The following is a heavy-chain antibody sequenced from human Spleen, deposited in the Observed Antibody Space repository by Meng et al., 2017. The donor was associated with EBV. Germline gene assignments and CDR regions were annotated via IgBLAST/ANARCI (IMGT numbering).Heavy chain of an antibody. J-gene: IGHJ4*02. CDR1: GDSISSGAYS. Sequence: QLQESGPGLVKPSQTLSLTCTVSGDSISSGAYSGSWVRQPPGKGLEWIGYIFHTGSTYYNASLKSRVTISVDRSKHQFSLKLTSVTPADTAVYYCARDSHGYYFFDFWGPGTLVTVSS. CDR3: ARDSHGYYFFDF. D-gene: IGHD3-22*01. CDR2: IFHTGST. V-gene: IGHV4-30-2*01.